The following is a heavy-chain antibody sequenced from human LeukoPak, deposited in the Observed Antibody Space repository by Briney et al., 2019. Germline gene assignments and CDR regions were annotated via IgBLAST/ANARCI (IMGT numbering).Heavy chain of an antibody. J-gene: IGHJ4*02. Sequence: VASVKVSCKASGYTFTGYYMHWVRQAPGQGLEWMGWINPNSGGTNYAQKFQGRVTMTRDTSISTAYMELSRLRSDDTAVYYCASAQGDYVWGSYRPLDYWGQGTLVTVSS. CDR3: ASAQGDYVWGSYRPLDY. V-gene: IGHV1-2*02. CDR1: GYTFTGYY. D-gene: IGHD3-16*02. CDR2: INPNSGGT.